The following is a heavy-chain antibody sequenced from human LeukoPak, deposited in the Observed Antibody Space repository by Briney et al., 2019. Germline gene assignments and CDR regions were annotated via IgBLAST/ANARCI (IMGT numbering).Heavy chain of an antibody. J-gene: IGHJ4*02. D-gene: IGHD6-25*01. CDR2: IKSKTDGGTT. CDR3: AKDRRLTPFDY. V-gene: IGHV3-15*01. CDR1: GFTFSNAW. Sequence: GGSLRLSCAASGFTFSNAWMSWVRQAPGKGLEWVGRIKSKTDGGTTDYAAPVKGRFTVSRDDSKNTLYLQMNSLRAEDTAVYYCAKDRRLTPFDYWGQGTLVTVSS.